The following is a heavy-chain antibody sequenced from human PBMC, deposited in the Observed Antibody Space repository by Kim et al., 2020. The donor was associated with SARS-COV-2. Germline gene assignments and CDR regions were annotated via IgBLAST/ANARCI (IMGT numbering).Heavy chain of an antibody. CDR3: ARHIDNGVPAAINNWFDP. V-gene: IGHV4-59*08. Sequence: SETLSLTCTVSGGSISSYYWSWIRQPPGKGLEWIGYINYSGSTNYNPSPKSRVTIAVDTSTNQFSLKLSSVTAADTAVYYCARHIDNGVPAAINNWFDPWGQGTLVTVSS. J-gene: IGHJ5*02. D-gene: IGHD2-2*02. CDR2: INYSGST. CDR1: GGSISSYY.